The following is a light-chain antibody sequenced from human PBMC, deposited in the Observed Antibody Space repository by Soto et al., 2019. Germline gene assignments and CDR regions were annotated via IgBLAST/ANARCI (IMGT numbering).Light chain of an antibody. CDR2: AAS. V-gene: IGKV1-9*01. CDR3: EHRKSYPFT. Sequence: DSQLTQSPSFLSASVGDRVTITCRASQALNTYSAWYQQKPGKAPKLLIFAASTLQNVVPSRFSGSGSGTVFCVTITSLQPEDGATYEGEHRKSYPFTVGKGTRLESK. J-gene: IGKJ5*01. CDR1: QALNTY.